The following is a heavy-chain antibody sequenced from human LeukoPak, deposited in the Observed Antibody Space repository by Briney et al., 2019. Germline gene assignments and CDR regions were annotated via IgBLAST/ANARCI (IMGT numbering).Heavy chain of an antibody. J-gene: IGHJ4*02. CDR3: ARGLGSYDSSELTWPMISF. CDR1: GGTFSSYA. V-gene: IGHV1-8*02. D-gene: IGHD3-22*01. CDR2: MNPDSGDT. Sequence: ASVKVSCKASGGTFSSYAISWVRQAPGQGLEWMGWMNPDSGDTAYAQKFQGRITMTRGTSITTAYMELSSLRSEDTAVYYCARGLGSYDSSELTWPMISFWGQGTQVTVSS.